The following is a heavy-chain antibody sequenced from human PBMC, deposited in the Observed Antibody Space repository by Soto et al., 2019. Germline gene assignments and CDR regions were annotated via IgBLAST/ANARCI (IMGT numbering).Heavy chain of an antibody. Sequence: GGSLRLSCAASGFTFSNYAMHWVRQAPGKGLEWAAVTSYDGTDKDYADSVRGRFTISRDNSKNTLYLQVNSLRPEDTAVYYCARPRGYSYGYRDWYFDLWGRGTLVTAPQ. CDR3: ARPRGYSYGYRDWYFDL. V-gene: IGHV3-30*03. J-gene: IGHJ2*01. CDR1: GFTFSNYA. CDR2: TSYDGTDK. D-gene: IGHD5-18*01.